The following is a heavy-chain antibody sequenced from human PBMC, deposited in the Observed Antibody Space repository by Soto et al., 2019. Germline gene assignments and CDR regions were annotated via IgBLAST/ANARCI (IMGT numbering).Heavy chain of an antibody. V-gene: IGHV3-23*01. CDR1: GFTFSSYA. Sequence: EVQLLESGGGLVQPGGSLRLSCAASGFTFSSYAMSWVRQAPGKGLEWASAISGSGGSTYYSDSVKGWFTISRDNSKNTLYRQMNSLRAEDTAVYYWAKTLYYYDSSSYQWGQGTLVTVSS. J-gene: IGHJ4*02. CDR2: ISGSGGST. CDR3: AKTLYYYDSSSYQ. D-gene: IGHD3-22*01.